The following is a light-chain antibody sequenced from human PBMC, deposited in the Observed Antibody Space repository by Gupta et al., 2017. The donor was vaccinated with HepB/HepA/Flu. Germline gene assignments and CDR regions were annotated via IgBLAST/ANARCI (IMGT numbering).Light chain of an antibody. J-gene: IGKJ1*01. CDR2: KAP. CDR1: QTINNW. Sequence: DIQMTQSPSTLSASVGDRVTITCRASQTINNWLAWYQQKPGKAPRLLIYKAPTLESGVPSRFSGSGSGTEFTLTISSLQPDDFATYCCQQDQNSPWTFGQGTKVEVK. V-gene: IGKV1-5*03. CDR3: QQDQNSPWT.